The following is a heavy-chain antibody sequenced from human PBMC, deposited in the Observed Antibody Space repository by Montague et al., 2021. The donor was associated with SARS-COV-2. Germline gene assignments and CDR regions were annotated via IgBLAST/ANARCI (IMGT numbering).Heavy chain of an antibody. Sequence: SETLSLTCTVAGGSISSYYWSWIRQPPGKGLEWIRYIYYSGSTNXXPSLKSRVTISVDTSKNQFSLKLSSVTAADTAVYYCARAPVAHITIFGVVTSFDYWGQGTLVTVSS. V-gene: IGHV4-59*01. CDR3: ARAPVAHITIFGVVTSFDY. D-gene: IGHD3-3*01. J-gene: IGHJ4*02. CDR1: GGSISSYY. CDR2: IYYSGST.